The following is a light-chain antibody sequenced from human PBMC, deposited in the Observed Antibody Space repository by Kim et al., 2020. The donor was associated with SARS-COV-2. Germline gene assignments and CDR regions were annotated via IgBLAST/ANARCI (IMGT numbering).Light chain of an antibody. Sequence: SYELTQPPSVSVSPGQTASITCSGDKLGEKYACWYQQKPGQFPVLVIYQDSKRPSGIPERFSGPNSGNIATLTISGTQAMDEADYYCQAWDSSTVVFGGG. CDR1: KLGEKY. CDR3: QAWDSSTVV. V-gene: IGLV3-1*01. CDR2: QDS. J-gene: IGLJ2*01.